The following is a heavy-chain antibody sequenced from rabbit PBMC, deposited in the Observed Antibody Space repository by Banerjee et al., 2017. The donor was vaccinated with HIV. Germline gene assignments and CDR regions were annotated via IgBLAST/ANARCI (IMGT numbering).Heavy chain of an antibody. V-gene: IGHV1S45*01. CDR3: ARGRDSMSNL. CDR2: IHGGDGST. CDR1: GFSFSSDYD. D-gene: IGHD2-1*01. Sequence: QEQLEESGGDLVKPGASLTLTCTASGFSFSSDYDIYWVRQAPGKGLEWIAYIHGGDGSTYYASWAKGRFTISKTSSTTVTLQMTSLTAADTATYFCARGRDSMSNLWGPGTLVTVS. J-gene: IGHJ4*01.